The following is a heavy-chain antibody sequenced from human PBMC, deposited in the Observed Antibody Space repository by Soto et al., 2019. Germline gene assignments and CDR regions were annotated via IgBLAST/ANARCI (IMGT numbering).Heavy chain of an antibody. D-gene: IGHD6-19*01. CDR1: GFTFSTYT. V-gene: IGHV3-30-3*01. Sequence: QVQLVESGGGVVQPGRSLRLSCAASGFTFSTYTMHWFRQAPGKGLEWVAVVSSDGNTKYYADSVRGRFTISRDNSKNTLSLQMNGLRTDDTADYYCAREQFTSGAGVFDYWGQGTLVTVSS. J-gene: IGHJ4*02. CDR2: VSSDGNTK. CDR3: AREQFTSGAGVFDY.